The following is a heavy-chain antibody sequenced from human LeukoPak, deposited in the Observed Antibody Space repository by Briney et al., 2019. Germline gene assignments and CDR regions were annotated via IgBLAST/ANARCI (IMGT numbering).Heavy chain of an antibody. CDR1: GFTFSSYA. Sequence: PGRSLRLSCAASGFTFSSYAMHWVRQAPGKGLEWVAVISYDGSNKYYADSVKGRFTISRDNSKNTLYLQMNSLRAEDTAVYYCARGTPRYLPSLDVWGKGTTVTVSS. D-gene: IGHD3-9*01. CDR2: ISYDGSNK. V-gene: IGHV3-30*04. CDR3: ARGTPRYLPSLDV. J-gene: IGHJ6*04.